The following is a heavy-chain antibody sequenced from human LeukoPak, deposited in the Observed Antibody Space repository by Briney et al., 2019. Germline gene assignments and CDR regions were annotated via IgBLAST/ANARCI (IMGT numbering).Heavy chain of an antibody. J-gene: IGHJ6*03. CDR3: ARGRYSYGPHYYYYLDV. CDR1: GGSISSYY. Sequence: SETLSLTCTVSGGSISSYYWSWIRQPPGKGLEWIGYIYYSGSTNYNPSLKSRVTISVDTSKNQFSLKLSSVTAADTAVYYCARGRYSYGPHYYYYLDVWGKGTTVTISS. V-gene: IGHV4-59*01. CDR2: IYYSGST. D-gene: IGHD5-18*01.